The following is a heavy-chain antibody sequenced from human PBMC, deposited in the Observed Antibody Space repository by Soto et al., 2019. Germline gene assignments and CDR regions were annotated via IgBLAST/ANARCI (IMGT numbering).Heavy chain of an antibody. V-gene: IGHV3-21*01. CDR3: ARVGDYGGYVHAFDI. J-gene: IGHJ3*02. CDR2: ISSSSSYI. CDR1: GFTFSSYS. Sequence: EVQLVESGGGLVKPGGSLRLSCAASGFTFSSYSMNWVRQAPGKGLEWVSSISSSSSYIYYADSVKGRFTISRDNAKNSLYLQMNSLRAEDTAVYYCARVGDYGGYVHAFDIWGQGTMVTVSS. D-gene: IGHD4-17*01.